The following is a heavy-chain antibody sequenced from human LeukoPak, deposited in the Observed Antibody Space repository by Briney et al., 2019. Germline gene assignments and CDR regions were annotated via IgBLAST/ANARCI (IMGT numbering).Heavy chain of an antibody. CDR2: INPNSGGT. CDR1: GYTFTGYY. D-gene: IGHD2-2*01. V-gene: IGHV1-2*02. CDR3: AGVVSYCSSSSCYLHYFDY. J-gene: IGHJ4*02. Sequence: GASVKVSCKASGYTFTGYYMHWVRQAPGQGLEWMGWINPNSGGTNYAQKFQARVSMTRDTSISTAYMEMSRLTSDDTAVYYCAGVVSYCSSSSCYLHYFDYWGQGTLVTVSS.